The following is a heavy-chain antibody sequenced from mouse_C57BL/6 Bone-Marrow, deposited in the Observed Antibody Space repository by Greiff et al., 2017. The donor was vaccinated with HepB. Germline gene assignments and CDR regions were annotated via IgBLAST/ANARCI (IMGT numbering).Heavy chain of an antibody. CDR3: ARRGASRIYKLDFDY. CDR1: GYTFTSYW. CDR2: IDPNSGGT. D-gene: IGHD1-3*01. V-gene: IGHV1-72*01. J-gene: IGHJ2*01. Sequence: QVQLKQPGAELVKPGASVKLSCKASGYTFTSYWMHWVKQRPGRGLEWIGRIDPNSGGTKYNEKFKSKATLTVDKPSSTAYMQLSSLTSEDSAVYYCARRGASRIYKLDFDYWGQGTTLTVSS.